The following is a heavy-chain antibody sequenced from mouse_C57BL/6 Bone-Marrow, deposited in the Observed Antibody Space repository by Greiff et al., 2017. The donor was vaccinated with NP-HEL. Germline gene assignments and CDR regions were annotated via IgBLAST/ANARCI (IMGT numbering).Heavy chain of an antibody. J-gene: IGHJ2*01. D-gene: IGHD2-3*01. Sequence: QVQLQQSGAELARPGASVKMSCKASGYTFTSYTMHWVKQRPGQGLEWIGYINPSSGYTKYNQKFKDKATLTADKSSSTAYMPLSRLTSEDSAVDCGGRGRDDDGCYEGYWGEGTTLTVSS. CDR3: GRGRDDDGCYEGY. CDR1: GYTFTSYT. CDR2: INPSSGYT. V-gene: IGHV1-4*01.